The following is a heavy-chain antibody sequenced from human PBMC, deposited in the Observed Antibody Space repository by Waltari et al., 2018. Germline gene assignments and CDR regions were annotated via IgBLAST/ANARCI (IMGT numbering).Heavy chain of an antibody. Sequence: QVQLQESGPGLVKPSETLSLTCTVSGGSISSHYWSWIRQPPGKGLERIGDIYYSGSTNYNPSRRSRVTISVETSKNPFSLKLSAVTAADTAVYYCSRWAGYGDYIRWGQGTLVTVSS. CDR1: GGSISSHY. D-gene: IGHD4-17*01. CDR2: IYYSGST. J-gene: IGHJ4*02. CDR3: SRWAGYGDYIR. V-gene: IGHV4-59*11.